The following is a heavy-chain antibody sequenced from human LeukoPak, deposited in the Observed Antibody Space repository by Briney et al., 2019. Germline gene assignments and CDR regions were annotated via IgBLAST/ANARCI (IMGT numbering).Heavy chain of an antibody. D-gene: IGHD3-22*01. CDR2: IYNTGST. V-gene: IGHV4-59*08. Sequence: ASETLSLTCIVSGASIRSDYWTWIRQPPGKGLEWLGSIYNTGSTSCNPSLKSRVTMSIDTSNNKFSLRLSSVTAADTAVYYCAMGSYYDGSGHGYYFYSWGQGTLVTVSS. CDR3: AMGSYYDGSGHGYYFYS. CDR1: GASIRSDY. J-gene: IGHJ4*02.